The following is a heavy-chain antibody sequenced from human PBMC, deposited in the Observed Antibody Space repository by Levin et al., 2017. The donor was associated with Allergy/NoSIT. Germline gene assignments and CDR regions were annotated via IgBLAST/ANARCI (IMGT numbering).Heavy chain of an antibody. J-gene: IGHJ6*02. CDR3: TRGAGPVAAMYSYYYGLDV. CDR1: GFILSDYY. V-gene: IGHV3-72*01. Sequence: GGSLRLSCVVSGFILSDYYMDWVRQAPGKGLEWVGRTRNKANSFTTEYAASVKGRFTISRDDSKSSLYLEMNNLKADDSALYYCTRGAGPVAAMYSYYYGLDVWGQGTTVTVSS. D-gene: IGHD2-2*01. CDR2: TRNKANSFTT.